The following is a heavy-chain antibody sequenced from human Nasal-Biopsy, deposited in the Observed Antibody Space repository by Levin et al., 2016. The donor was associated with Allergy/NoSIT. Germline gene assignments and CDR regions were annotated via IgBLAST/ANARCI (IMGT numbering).Heavy chain of an antibody. CDR3: ATWAIAARPSVQH. Sequence: SETLSLTCSVSGVSMTSSYWSWIRQPPGKGLEWIGYIFHSGSTKYNPSLKSRVTISVDTSKSQFSLKVNSVTAADTAVYYCATWAIAARPSVQHWGQGTLVTVSS. J-gene: IGHJ1*01. V-gene: IGHV4-59*12. CDR1: GVSMTSSY. D-gene: IGHD6-6*01. CDR2: IFHSGST.